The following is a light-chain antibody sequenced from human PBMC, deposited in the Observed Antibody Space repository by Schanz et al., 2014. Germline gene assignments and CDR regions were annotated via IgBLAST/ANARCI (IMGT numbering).Light chain of an antibody. CDR2: DVS. CDR1: TSDVGGYNY. V-gene: IGLV2-14*01. Sequence: QSALTQPASVSGSPGQSITISCTGTTSDVGGYNYVSWYQQHPGKAPKLMIYDVSSRPSGVSNRFSGSKSGNTASLTVSGLQAEDEADYYCFSYAGSNNLAFGGGTKLTVL. CDR3: FSYAGSNNLA. J-gene: IGLJ2*01.